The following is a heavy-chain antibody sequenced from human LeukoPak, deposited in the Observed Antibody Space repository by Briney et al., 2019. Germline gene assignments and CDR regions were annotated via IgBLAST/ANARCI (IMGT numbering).Heavy chain of an antibody. CDR3: ARAGRDGYNRSYYYYYMDV. D-gene: IGHD5-24*01. J-gene: IGHJ6*03. CDR2: INHSGST. CDR1: GGSFSGYY. V-gene: IGHV4-34*01. Sequence: SETLSLTCAVYGGSFSGYYWSWIRQPPGKGLEWIGEINHSGSTNYNPSPKSRVTISVDTSKNQFSLKLSSVTAADTAVYYCARAGRDGYNRSYYYYYMDVWGKGTTVTVSS.